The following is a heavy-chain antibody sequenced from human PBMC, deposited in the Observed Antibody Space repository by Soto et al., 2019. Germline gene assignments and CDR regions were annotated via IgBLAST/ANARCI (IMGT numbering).Heavy chain of an antibody. V-gene: IGHV1-18*01. CDR3: ARVVVVPAVIVDQYDHGMDV. D-gene: IGHD2-2*01. CDR2: ISSYNGNT. J-gene: IGHJ6*02. Sequence: GASVKVSCKASGYTFTSYGISWVRQAPGQGLEWMGWISSYNGNTNYPQKFQGRVTMTTDTSTSTAYMELRSLRSDDTAVYYCARVVVVPAVIVDQYDHGMDVWGQGTTVTVSS. CDR1: GYTFTSYG.